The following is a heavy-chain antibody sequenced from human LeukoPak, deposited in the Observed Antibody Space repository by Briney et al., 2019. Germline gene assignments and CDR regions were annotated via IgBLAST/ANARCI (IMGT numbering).Heavy chain of an antibody. D-gene: IGHD6-6*01. CDR1: GGSISSGGYS. CDR2: IYHSGST. V-gene: IGHV4-30-2*01. Sequence: SQTLSLTCAVSGGSISSGGYSWSWLRQPPGKGLEWIGYIYHSGSTYYNPSLKSRVTISVDRSKNQFSLKLSSVTAADTAVYYCARTSIAARRANAFDIWGQGTMVTVSS. CDR3: ARTSIAARRANAFDI. J-gene: IGHJ3*02.